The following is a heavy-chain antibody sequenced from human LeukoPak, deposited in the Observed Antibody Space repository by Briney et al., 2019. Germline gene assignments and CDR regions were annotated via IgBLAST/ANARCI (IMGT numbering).Heavy chain of an antibody. CDR2: IGIDSGNT. CDR3: ARDHNYAFDN. Sequence: GESLRLSCTASGFPFIEYSMNWVRQAPGKGLEWISYIGIDSGNTKYADSVRGQFTISADKAKNSLYLQMNSLRVEDTAVYYCARDHNYAFDNWGQGTLVSVAS. CDR1: GFPFIEYS. J-gene: IGHJ4*02. D-gene: IGHD1-1*01. V-gene: IGHV3-48*01.